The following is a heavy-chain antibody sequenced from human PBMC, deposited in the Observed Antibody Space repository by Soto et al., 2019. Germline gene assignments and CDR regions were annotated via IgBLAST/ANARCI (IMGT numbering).Heavy chain of an antibody. D-gene: IGHD4-17*01. Sequence: GGSLRRSCAASGFTFSSYGMHWVRQAPGKGLEWVAVISYDGSNKYYADSVKGRFTISRDNTKNTLYLQMNSLRAEDTAVYYCAKDILSNYGDFFPYHWGQGTLVTVSP. CDR1: GFTFSSYG. CDR2: ISYDGSNK. CDR3: AKDILSNYGDFFPYH. V-gene: IGHV3-30*18. J-gene: IGHJ4*02.